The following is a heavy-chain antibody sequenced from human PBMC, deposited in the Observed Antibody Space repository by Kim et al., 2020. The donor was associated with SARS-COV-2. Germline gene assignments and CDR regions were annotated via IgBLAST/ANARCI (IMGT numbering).Heavy chain of an antibody. CDR1: GYSFTNYW. Sequence: GESLKISCKGSGYSFTNYWIGWVRQMPGKGLEWMGIIYPGDSDTRYSPSFQGQVTISADKFISTAYLQWSSLKATDTAMYYCARHNAINDILTAYDYWGQGTLVTVSS. V-gene: IGHV5-51*01. D-gene: IGHD3-9*01. CDR3: ARHNAINDILTAYDY. CDR2: IYPGDSDT. J-gene: IGHJ4*02.